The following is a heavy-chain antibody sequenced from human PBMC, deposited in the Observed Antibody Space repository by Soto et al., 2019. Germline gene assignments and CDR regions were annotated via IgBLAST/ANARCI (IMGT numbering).Heavy chain of an antibody. CDR3: AREIVTTGEYYFDS. J-gene: IGHJ4*02. Sequence: EVQLVESGGGLVQPGGSLRLSCAASGFTFRSYWMHWVRQAPGKGLVWVSRINRDGSSTSYADSVKSRVTISRDTAKNTLYLQMNSLRAEDTAVYYCAREIVTTGEYYFDSWGQGTLVTVSS. V-gene: IGHV3-74*01. D-gene: IGHD1-1*01. CDR2: INRDGSST. CDR1: GFTFRSYW.